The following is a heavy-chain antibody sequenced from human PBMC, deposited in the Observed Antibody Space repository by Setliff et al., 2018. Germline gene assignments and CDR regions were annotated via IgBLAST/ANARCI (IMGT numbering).Heavy chain of an antibody. J-gene: IGHJ4*02. V-gene: IGHV1-8*01. CDR3: ARVRPCGVDCSTGVGGPYYFDH. CDR1: GKSFTKYD. D-gene: IGHD2-21*02. CDR2: MHPNSGNT. Sequence: ASVKVSCKTLGKSFTKYDFHWVRQATGQGLEWMGWMHPNSGNTGYAQKFQGRVTITTDESTSTGYMELSSLRSEDTAVYYCARVRPCGVDCSTGVGGPYYFDHWGQGTLVTVSS.